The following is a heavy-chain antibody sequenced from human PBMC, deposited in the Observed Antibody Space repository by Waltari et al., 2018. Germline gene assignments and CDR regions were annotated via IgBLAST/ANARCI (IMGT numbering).Heavy chain of an antibody. CDR3: ANNIAAAGTNRIEFDY. J-gene: IGHJ4*02. D-gene: IGHD6-13*01. V-gene: IGHV3-23*01. CDR2: ISGSGGST. CDR1: GFTFSSYA. Sequence: EVQLLESGGGLVQPGGSLRLSCAASGFTFSSYAMRWVRLAPGKGLEWVSAISGSGGSTYYTDSVKGRFTISRDNSKNTLYLQMNSLRAEDTAVYYCANNIAAAGTNRIEFDYWGQGTLVTVSS.